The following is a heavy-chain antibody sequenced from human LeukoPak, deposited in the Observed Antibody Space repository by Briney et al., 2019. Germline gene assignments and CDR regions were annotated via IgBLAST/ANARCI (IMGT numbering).Heavy chain of an antibody. CDR1: GFAFSSNW. CDR3: VSALVAGTTH. D-gene: IGHD6-19*01. CDR2: INSGGSGT. V-gene: IGHV3-74*01. Sequence: GGSLRLSCAASGFAFSSNWMHWVRQTPGKGLVWVSRINSGGSGTSYADSVEGRFTISRDNAKNTLYLQMNSLRAEDTAVYYCVSALVAGTTHWGQGTLVTVSS. J-gene: IGHJ4*02.